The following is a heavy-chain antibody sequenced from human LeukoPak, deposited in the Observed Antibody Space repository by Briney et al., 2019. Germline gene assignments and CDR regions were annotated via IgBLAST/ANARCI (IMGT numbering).Heavy chain of an antibody. CDR3: ARHRDPYYYGSGSRGFDP. V-gene: IGHV4-61*02. D-gene: IGHD3-10*01. Sequence: SETLSLTCTVSGGSISSGSYYWTWIRQPAGKRLEWIGRIYTSGTTNYNPSLESRVAISVDTSRNQFSLRLSSVTAADTAMYYCARHRDPYYYGSGSRGFDPWGQGTLVTVSS. J-gene: IGHJ5*02. CDR1: GGSISSGSYY. CDR2: IYTSGTT.